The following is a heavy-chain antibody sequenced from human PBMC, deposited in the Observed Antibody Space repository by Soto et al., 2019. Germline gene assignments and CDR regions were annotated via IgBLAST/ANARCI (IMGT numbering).Heavy chain of an antibody. CDR1: GYAFTSYW. CDR2: IYPGDSDT. Sequence: PGESLKISCTGSGYAFTSYWIAWVRQMPGKGLEWMGIIYPGDSDTRYSPSFQGQVTITVDKSINTAYLQWSRLKASDTAIYYCARQRLWGTSGYYYFENWGQGTLVTVSS. D-gene: IGHD3-22*01. J-gene: IGHJ4*02. V-gene: IGHV5-51*01. CDR3: ARQRLWGTSGYYYFEN.